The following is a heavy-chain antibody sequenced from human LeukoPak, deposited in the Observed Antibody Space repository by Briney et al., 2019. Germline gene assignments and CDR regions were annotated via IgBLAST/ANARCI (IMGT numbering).Heavy chain of an antibody. D-gene: IGHD6-6*01. V-gene: IGHV3-21*01. CDR3: ARDIIAARGY. J-gene: IGHJ4*02. CDR1: GFTFSSYS. Sequence: GGSLRLSCAASGFTFSSYSMNWVRQAPGKGLEWVSSISSSSSYIYYADSGKGRFTISRDNAKNSLYLQMNSLRAEDTAVYYCARDIIAARGYWGQGTLVTVSS. CDR2: ISSSSSYI.